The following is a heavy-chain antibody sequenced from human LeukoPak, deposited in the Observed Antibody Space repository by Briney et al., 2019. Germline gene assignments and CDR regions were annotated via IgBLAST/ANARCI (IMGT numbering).Heavy chain of an antibody. CDR1: GFTVSSYA. J-gene: IGHJ3*02. D-gene: IGHD3-22*01. CDR2: ISGSGVDT. Sequence: GGSLRLSCAASGFTVSSYAMSWVRQAPGKGLEWVSAISGSGVDTYYADSVKGRFTVSRDTSENTLYLQMNSLRAEETAVYYCVKETSYYYVSSGEGNAFDIWGQGTMVTVSS. CDR3: VKETSYYYVSSGEGNAFDI. V-gene: IGHV3-23*01.